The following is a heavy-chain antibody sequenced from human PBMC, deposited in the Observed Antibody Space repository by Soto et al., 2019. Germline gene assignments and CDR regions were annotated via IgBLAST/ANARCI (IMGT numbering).Heavy chain of an antibody. V-gene: IGHV4-59*01. CDR3: ARLAVAGYFDY. J-gene: IGHJ4*02. D-gene: IGHD6-19*01. CDR1: GGSISSYY. Sequence: SETLSLTSTVSGGSISSYYWSWIRQPPGKGLEWIGYIYDSGSTNYNPSLKSRVTISVDTSKNQFSLKLSSVTAADTAVYYCARLAVAGYFDYWGQGTLVTVSS. CDR2: IYDSGST.